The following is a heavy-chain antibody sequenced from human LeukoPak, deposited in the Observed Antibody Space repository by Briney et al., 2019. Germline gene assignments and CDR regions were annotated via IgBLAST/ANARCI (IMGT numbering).Heavy chain of an antibody. D-gene: IGHD4-17*01. V-gene: IGHV3-30*03. CDR2: ISYDGSNK. CDR3: ARDQVTTSYFTGMNV. CDR1: GFTFSSYG. Sequence: PGGSLRLSCAASGFTFSSYGMHWVRQAPGKGLEWVAVISYDGSNKYYADSVKGRFTISRDNSKNTLYLQMNSLRAEDTAVYYCARDQVTTSYFTGMNVWGQGTTVTVSS. J-gene: IGHJ6*02.